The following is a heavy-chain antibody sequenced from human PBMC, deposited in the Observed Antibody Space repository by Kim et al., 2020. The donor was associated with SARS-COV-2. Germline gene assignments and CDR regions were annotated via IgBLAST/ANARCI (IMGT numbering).Heavy chain of an antibody. CDR2: IKSKTDGGTT. V-gene: IGHV3-15*01. D-gene: IGHD4-17*01. CDR3: TSSLSYDYGDYGGDWIAGY. CDR1: GFTFSNAW. J-gene: IGHJ4*02. Sequence: GGSLRLSCAASGFTFSNAWMSWVRQAPGKGLEWVGRIKSKTDGGTTDYAAPVKGRFTISRDDSKNTLYLQMNSLKTEDTAVYYCTSSLSYDYGDYGGDWIAGYWGQGTLVTVSS.